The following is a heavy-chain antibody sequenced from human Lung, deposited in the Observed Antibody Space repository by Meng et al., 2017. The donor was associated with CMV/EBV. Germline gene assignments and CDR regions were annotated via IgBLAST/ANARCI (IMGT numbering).Heavy chain of an antibody. D-gene: IGHD2-2*01. V-gene: IGHV3-74*01. CDR3: AREGYCSSTSCLYYYYYGMDV. Sequence: SCAASGFTFSSYWMHWVRQAPGKGLVWVSRINSDGSSTSYADSVKGRFTISRDNAKNTLYLQMNSLRAEDTAVYYCAREGYCSSTSCLYYYYYGMDVGGQGXTVTV. CDR2: INSDGSST. CDR1: GFTFSSYW. J-gene: IGHJ6*02.